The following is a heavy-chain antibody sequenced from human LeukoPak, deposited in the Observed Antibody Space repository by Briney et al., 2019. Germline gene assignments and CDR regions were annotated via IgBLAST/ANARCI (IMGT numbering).Heavy chain of an antibody. D-gene: IGHD3-22*01. V-gene: IGHV3-30*02. CDR2: IRYDGSNK. CDR3: AKDLSDSSGYEVPYFDY. Sequence: GGSLRLSCAASGFTLSVYGMHWVRQAPGKGLEWVAFIRYDGSNKYYADSVKGRFTISRDNSKNTLYLQMNSLRAEDTAVYYCAKDLSDSSGYEVPYFDYWGQGTLVTVSS. CDR1: GFTLSVYG. J-gene: IGHJ4*02.